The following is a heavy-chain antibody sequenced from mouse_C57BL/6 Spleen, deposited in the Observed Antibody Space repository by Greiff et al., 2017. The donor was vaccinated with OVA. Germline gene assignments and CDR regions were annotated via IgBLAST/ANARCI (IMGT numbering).Heavy chain of an antibody. CDR1: GYTFTSYW. CDR3: ARGGTPHWYFDV. CDR2: IDPSDSYT. Sequence: QVQLQQPGAELVMPGASVKLSCKASGYTFTSYWMHWVKQRPGQGLEWIGEIDPSDSYTNYNQKFKGKSTLTVDKSSSTAYMQRSSLTSEDSAVYYCARGGTPHWYFDVWGTGTTVTVSS. V-gene: IGHV1-69*01. J-gene: IGHJ1*03.